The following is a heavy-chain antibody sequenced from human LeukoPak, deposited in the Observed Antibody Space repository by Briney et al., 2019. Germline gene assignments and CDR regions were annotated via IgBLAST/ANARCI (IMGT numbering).Heavy chain of an antibody. Sequence: ASVKVSCKASGYTFIDYYIHWVRQAPGQGLEWMGWINPKSGDTNYAQKFQGRVTMTRDTSISTAYMELSSLRSEDTAVYYCATVPTPRDAFDIWGQGTMVTVSS. CDR3: ATVPTPRDAFDI. V-gene: IGHV1-2*02. CDR1: GYTFIDYY. J-gene: IGHJ3*02. D-gene: IGHD4-17*01. CDR2: INPKSGDT.